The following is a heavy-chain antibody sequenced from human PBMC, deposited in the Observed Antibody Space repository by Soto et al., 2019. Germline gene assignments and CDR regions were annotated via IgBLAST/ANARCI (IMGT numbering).Heavy chain of an antibody. CDR1: GGSISSYY. Sequence: SETLSLTCTVSGGSISSYYWSWIRQPPGKGLEWIGYIYYSGSTNYNPSLKSRVTISVDTSKNQFSLKLSSVTAADTAVYYCARAWGWYSSGWYDYYYGMDVWGQGTTVTVSS. J-gene: IGHJ6*02. D-gene: IGHD6-19*01. CDR2: IYYSGST. CDR3: ARAWGWYSSGWYDYYYGMDV. V-gene: IGHV4-59*01.